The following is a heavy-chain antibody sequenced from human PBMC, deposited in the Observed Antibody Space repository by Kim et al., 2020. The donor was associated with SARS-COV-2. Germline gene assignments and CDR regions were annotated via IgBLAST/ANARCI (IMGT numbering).Heavy chain of an antibody. CDR1: GGSISSSNW. CDR3: ARVRRGYCSSTSCSSQFYYSMDV. Sequence: SETLSLTCAVSGGSISSSNWWSWVRQPPGKGLEWIGEIYHSGSTNYNPSLKSRVTISVDKSKNQFSLKLSSVTAADTAVYYCARVRRGYCSSTSCSSQFYYSMDVWGQGTTVTVSS. D-gene: IGHD2-2*01. V-gene: IGHV4-4*02. J-gene: IGHJ6*02. CDR2: IYHSGST.